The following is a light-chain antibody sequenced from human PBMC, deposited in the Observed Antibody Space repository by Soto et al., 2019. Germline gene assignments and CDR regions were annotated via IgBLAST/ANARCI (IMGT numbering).Light chain of an antibody. CDR3: QQYAGSPRT. V-gene: IGKV4-1*01. J-gene: IGKJ2*01. Sequence: DFVMTQTPDSLAVSLGERATINCKSSPSVLSSSNNKNYLAWYQQKPGQPPKLLIYWASTRDSGVPDRFSGSGSGTDFTLTISRLEPEDFAVYYCQQYAGSPRTFGQGTKLEIK. CDR2: WAS. CDR1: PSVLSSSNNKNY.